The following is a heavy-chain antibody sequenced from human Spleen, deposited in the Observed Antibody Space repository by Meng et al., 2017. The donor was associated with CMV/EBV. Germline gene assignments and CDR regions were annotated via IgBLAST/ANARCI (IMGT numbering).Heavy chain of an antibody. V-gene: IGHV4-34*01. CDR1: GGSFSGYY. Sequence: SETLSLTCAVYGGSFSGYYWSWIRQPPGKGLEWIGSISYGGRIYYNSSLKSRVSIFEDTSRSQFTLRLSSVTAADTAVYYCARIFPSDYYKYTMDVWGQGTSVTVSS. CDR2: ISYGGRI. CDR3: ARIFPSDYYKYTMDV. D-gene: IGHD3-3*01. J-gene: IGHJ6*02.